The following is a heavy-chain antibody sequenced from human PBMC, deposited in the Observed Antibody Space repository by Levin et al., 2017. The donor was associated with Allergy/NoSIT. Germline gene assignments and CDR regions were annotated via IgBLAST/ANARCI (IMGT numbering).Heavy chain of an antibody. CDR1: GFTFSNYA. D-gene: IGHD3-22*01. V-gene: IGHV3-23*01. CDR3: AKGPRAYYYDGSGSSPFDH. Sequence: GGSLRLSCVVSGFTFSNYAMSWVRQAPEKGLEWVSAISGSGGRTYFADSVKGRFTISRDNSKNTLFLQMSSLRAEDTAVYYCAKGPRAYYYDGSGSSPFDHWGQGTLVTVSS. CDR2: ISGSGGRT. J-gene: IGHJ4*02.